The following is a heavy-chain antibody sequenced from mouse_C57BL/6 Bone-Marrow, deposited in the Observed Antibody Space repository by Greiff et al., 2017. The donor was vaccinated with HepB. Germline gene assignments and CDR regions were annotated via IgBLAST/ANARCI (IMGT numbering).Heavy chain of an antibody. CDR1: GFSFNTYA. Sequence: EVQLVESGGGLVQPKGSLKLSCAASGFSFNTYAMNWVRQAPGKGLEWVARIRSKSNNYATYYADSVKDRFTISRDDSESMLYLQMNNLKTEDTAMYYCVRHRFYAMDDWGQGTSVTVSS. D-gene: IGHD2-14*01. CDR3: VRHRFYAMDD. CDR2: IRSKSNNYAT. V-gene: IGHV10-1*01. J-gene: IGHJ4*01.